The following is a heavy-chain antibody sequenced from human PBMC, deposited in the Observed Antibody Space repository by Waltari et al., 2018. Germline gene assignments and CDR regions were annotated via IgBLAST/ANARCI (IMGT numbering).Heavy chain of an antibody. CDR3: ARYDDSSCYYLTADAFHI. Sequence: QVQLVQSGAAVKKPGSSVKVSCKASGGTFISYAISWVRQAPGQGLEWLGRSIPILGTANYAQTFQGRVTITADKSTRTAYLELSSLRSEDTAVYYCARYDDSSCYYLTADAFHILGQGTMVTVSS. V-gene: IGHV1-69*08. CDR2: SIPILGTA. CDR1: GGTFISYA. D-gene: IGHD3-22*01. J-gene: IGHJ3*02.